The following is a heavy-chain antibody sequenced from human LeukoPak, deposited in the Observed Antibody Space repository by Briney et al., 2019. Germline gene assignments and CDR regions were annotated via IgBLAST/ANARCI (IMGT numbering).Heavy chain of an antibody. CDR2: INPNSGGT. J-gene: IGHJ4*02. Sequence: GASVKVSCKASGYTFTGYYMHWLRQAPGQGLEWMGRINPNSGGTNYAQKFQGRVTMTRDTSISTAYMELSRLRSDDTAEYYCATNLEWLPPQDYWGQGTLVTVSS. D-gene: IGHD3-3*01. V-gene: IGHV1-2*06. CDR1: GYTFTGYY. CDR3: ATNLEWLPPQDY.